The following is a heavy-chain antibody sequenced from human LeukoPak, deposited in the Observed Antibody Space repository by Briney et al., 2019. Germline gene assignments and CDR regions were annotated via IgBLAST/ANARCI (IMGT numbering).Heavy chain of an antibody. CDR2: INPNSGDA. CDR3: AILGYCSGGSCYQYDFDY. Sequence: ASVKVSCKASGYTFTGYYMHWVRQAPGQGLEWMGWINPNSGDANYAQKFQGRVTMTRDTSISTAYMELSRLRSDDTAVYYCAILGYCSGGSCYQYDFDYWGQGTLVTVSS. V-gene: IGHV1-2*02. D-gene: IGHD2-15*01. CDR1: GYTFTGYY. J-gene: IGHJ4*02.